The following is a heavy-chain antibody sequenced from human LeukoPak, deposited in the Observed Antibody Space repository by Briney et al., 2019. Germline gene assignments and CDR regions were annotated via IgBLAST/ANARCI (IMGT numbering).Heavy chain of an antibody. D-gene: IGHD3-22*01. CDR2: ISTGGSNK. CDR3: ARDDYYDSSGYYKNWFDP. J-gene: IGHJ5*02. V-gene: IGHV3-30-3*01. CDR1: GFTFSSYA. Sequence: GRSLRLSCAASGFTFSSYAVHWVRQAPGKGLEWVAVISTGGSNKYYADSVKGRFTISRDDSKNTLYLQMNSLRDEDTAVYYCARDDYYDSSGYYKNWFDPWGQGTLVTVSS.